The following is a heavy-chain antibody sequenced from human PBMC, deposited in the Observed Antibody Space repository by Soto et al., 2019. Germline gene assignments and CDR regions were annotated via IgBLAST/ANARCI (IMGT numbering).Heavy chain of an antibody. D-gene: IGHD5-18*01. Sequence: KVSCNASGYIFTAYSMHWVRQMPGKGLECMGIIYPADSDTRYSPSFQGQVTISADKSISTAYLQWSSLKASDTDMYYCARYWHSYSLNYYRGMDVWGQGTTVTVSS. CDR1: GYIFTAYS. V-gene: IGHV5-51*01. J-gene: IGHJ6*02. CDR3: ARYWHSYSLNYYRGMDV. CDR2: IYPADSDT.